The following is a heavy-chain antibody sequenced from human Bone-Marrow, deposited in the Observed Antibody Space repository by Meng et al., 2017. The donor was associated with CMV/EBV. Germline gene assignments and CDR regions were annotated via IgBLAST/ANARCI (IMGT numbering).Heavy chain of an antibody. Sequence: GGPLRRSWAASGFTYSSYAMNWVRQAPGEGLEWVSSISGGGGSTYYADSVKGRFTISRDNSKNTLYLQMNSLRTEDTALYYCAKDRSEGGYNNHFDYWGQGTLVTVSS. CDR1: GFTYSSYA. CDR3: AKDRSEGGYNNHFDY. CDR2: ISGGGGST. J-gene: IGHJ4*02. D-gene: IGHD5-24*01. V-gene: IGHV3-23*01.